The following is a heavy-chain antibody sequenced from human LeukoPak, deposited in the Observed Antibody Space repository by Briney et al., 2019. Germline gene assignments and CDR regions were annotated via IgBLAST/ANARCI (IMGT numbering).Heavy chain of an antibody. Sequence: QPGGSLRLSCAASGFTFSSYAIHWVRQSPGKGLEWVAVIWYDGSNKYYADSVKGRFTISRDNSKNTLYLQMNSLRAEDTAVYYCARAAAGIDYWGQGTLVTVSS. CDR1: GFTFSSYA. V-gene: IGHV3-33*01. D-gene: IGHD6-13*01. CDR3: ARAAAGIDY. J-gene: IGHJ4*02. CDR2: IWYDGSNK.